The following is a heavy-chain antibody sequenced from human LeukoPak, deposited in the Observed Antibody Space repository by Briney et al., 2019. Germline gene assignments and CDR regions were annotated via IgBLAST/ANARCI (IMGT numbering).Heavy chain of an antibody. Sequence: GGSLRLSCAASGFTSSSYWMSWVRQAPGKGLEWVANIKQDGSEKYYVDSVKGRFTISRDNAKNSLYLQMNSLRAEDTAVYYCARETNGRHYDYWGQGTLLTVSS. V-gene: IGHV3-7*01. J-gene: IGHJ4*02. CDR1: GFTSSSYW. D-gene: IGHD1-14*01. CDR3: ARETNGRHYDY. CDR2: IKQDGSEK.